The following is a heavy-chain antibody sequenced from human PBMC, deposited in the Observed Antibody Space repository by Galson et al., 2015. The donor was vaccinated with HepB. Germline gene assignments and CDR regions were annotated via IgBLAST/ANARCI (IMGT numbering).Heavy chain of an antibody. CDR1: GYSFSSCW. CDR3: ARLYGSGSRSVRRFDP. J-gene: IGHJ5*02. D-gene: IGHD3-10*01. V-gene: IGHV5-51*03. Sequence: QSGAEVKKPGESLKISCEASGYSFSSCWIGWVRQMPGKGLEWMGFIYPGDSDTRYSPSFQGQVTISADKSISTAYLQWSSLKASDTAMHYCARLYGSGSRSVRRFDPWGQGTLVTVSS. CDR2: IYPGDSDT.